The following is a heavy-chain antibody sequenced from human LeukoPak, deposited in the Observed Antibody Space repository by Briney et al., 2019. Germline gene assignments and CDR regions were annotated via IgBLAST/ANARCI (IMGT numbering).Heavy chain of an antibody. V-gene: IGHV3-21*01. J-gene: IGHJ4*02. Sequence: GGSLRLSCAASGFTFSSYSMNWVRQAPGKGLEWVSSISSSTSYIHYADSVKGRFTISRDNAKNSLYLQMNSLRAEDTAVYYCAREGIYCSSTSCYFDYWGQGTLVTVSS. CDR2: ISSSTSYI. CDR1: GFTFSSYS. D-gene: IGHD2-2*01. CDR3: AREGIYCSSTSCYFDY.